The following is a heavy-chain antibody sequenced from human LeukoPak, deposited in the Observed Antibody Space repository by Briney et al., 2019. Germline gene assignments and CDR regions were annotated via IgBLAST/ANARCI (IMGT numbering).Heavy chain of an antibody. D-gene: IGHD3-10*01. J-gene: IGHJ6*02. CDR2: IQSKTDGGTT. V-gene: IGHV3-15*01. Sequence: GGSLRLSCAASGFTFSSYAMNWVRQAPGKGLEWVGRIQSKTDGGTTEYAAPVKGRFTISRDDSTNTLYLQMNSLKTEDTGVYYCAAGGRVWGQGTTVTVSS. CDR1: GFTFSSYA. CDR3: AAGGRV.